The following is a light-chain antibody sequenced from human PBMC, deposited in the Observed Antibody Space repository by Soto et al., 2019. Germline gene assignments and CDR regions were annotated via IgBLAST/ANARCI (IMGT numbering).Light chain of an antibody. CDR2: GAS. J-gene: IGKJ1*01. Sequence: DIVLTQSPGTLCLSPGERATLSCRASQSVSSSYLAWYQQKPGQAPRLLIYGASSRATGIPDRFSGSGSGTDFTLTISRLEPEDFEVYYCQQYGKSPWTFGQGTKVEI. CDR3: QQYGKSPWT. CDR1: QSVSSSY. V-gene: IGKV3-20*01.